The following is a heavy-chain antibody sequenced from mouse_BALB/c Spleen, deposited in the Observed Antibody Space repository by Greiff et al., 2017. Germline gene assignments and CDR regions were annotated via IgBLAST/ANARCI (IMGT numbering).Heavy chain of an antibody. CDR1: GYTFTNYW. CDR3: ARRWGYDYDEGAWFAY. D-gene: IGHD2-4*01. Sequence: QVQLQQSGAELVRPGTSVKISCKASGYTFTNYWLGWVKQRPGHGLEWIGDIYPGGGYTNYNEKFKGKATLTADTSSSTAYMQLSSLTSEDSAVYFCARRWGYDYDEGAWFAYWGQGTLVTVSA. J-gene: IGHJ3*01. CDR2: IYPGGGYT. V-gene: IGHV1-63*02.